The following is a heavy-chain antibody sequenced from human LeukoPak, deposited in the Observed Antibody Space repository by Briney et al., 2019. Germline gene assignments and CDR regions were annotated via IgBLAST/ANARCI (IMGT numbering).Heavy chain of an antibody. J-gene: IGHJ5*02. D-gene: IGHD2-2*02. CDR1: GYAFTSYA. Sequence: ASVKVSCKASGYAFTSYAMNWVRQAPGQGLEWMGWINTNTGNPTYAQGFTGRFVFSLDTSVSTAYLQISSLKAEDTAVYYCARDRAYCSSTSCYTFDPWGQGTLVTVSS. CDR3: ARDRAYCSSTSCYTFDP. CDR2: INTNTGNP. V-gene: IGHV7-4-1*02.